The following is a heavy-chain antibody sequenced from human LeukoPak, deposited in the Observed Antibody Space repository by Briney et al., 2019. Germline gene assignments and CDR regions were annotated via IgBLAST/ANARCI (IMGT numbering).Heavy chain of an antibody. V-gene: IGHV3-21*01. CDR3: AKNGHGSGSYYPRTKYYFDY. CDR1: GFTFSDYS. Sequence: PGGSLRLSCAASGFTFSDYSMNWVRQAPGKGLEWVSSISSSSTYIYYADSVKGRFTISRDNAKNSLYLQMNSLRAEDMAVYYCAKNGHGSGSYYPRTKYYFDYWGQGTLVTVSS. CDR2: ISSSSTYI. D-gene: IGHD3-10*01. J-gene: IGHJ4*02.